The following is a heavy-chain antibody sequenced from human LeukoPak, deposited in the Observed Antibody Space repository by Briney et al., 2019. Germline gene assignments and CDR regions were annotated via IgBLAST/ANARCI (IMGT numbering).Heavy chain of an antibody. CDR3: LQNYYDSSGYLFDY. CDR1: GGSFSGYY. V-gene: IGHV4-34*01. CDR2: INHSGST. Sequence: PSETLSLTCAVYGGSFSGYYWSWIRQPPGKGLEWIGEINHSGSTNYNPSLKSRVTISVDTSKNQFSLKLSSVTAADTAVYYCLQNYYDSSGYLFDYWGQGTQVTVSS. D-gene: IGHD3-22*01. J-gene: IGHJ4*02.